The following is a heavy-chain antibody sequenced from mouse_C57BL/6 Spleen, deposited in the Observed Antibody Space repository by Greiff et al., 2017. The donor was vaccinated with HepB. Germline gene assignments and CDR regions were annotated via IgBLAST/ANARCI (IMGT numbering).Heavy chain of an antibody. D-gene: IGHD6-1*01. J-gene: IGHJ2*01. CDR2: INPGSGGT. V-gene: IGHV1-54*01. CDR1: GYAFTNYL. Sequence: QVQLQQSGAELVRPGTSVKVSCKASGYAFTNYLIEWVKQRPGQGLEWIGVINPGSGGTNYNEKFKGKATLTADKSSSTAYMQLSSLTSEDSAVYFCAKVASDGRDYWGQGTTLTVSS. CDR3: AKVASDGRDY.